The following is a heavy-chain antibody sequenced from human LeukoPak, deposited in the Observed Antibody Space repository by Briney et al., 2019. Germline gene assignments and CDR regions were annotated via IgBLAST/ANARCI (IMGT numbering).Heavy chain of an antibody. CDR1: GGSFSGYY. D-gene: IGHD4-17*01. Sequence: PSETLSLTCAVYGGSFSGYYWSWIRQPPGKGLEWIGEINHSGSTNYNPSLKSRVTISVDTSKNQFSLKLSSVTAADTAVYYCARLLTVTNYYYYYIDVWGKGTTVTISS. CDR3: ARLLTVTNYYYYYIDV. V-gene: IGHV4-34*01. CDR2: INHSGST. J-gene: IGHJ6*03.